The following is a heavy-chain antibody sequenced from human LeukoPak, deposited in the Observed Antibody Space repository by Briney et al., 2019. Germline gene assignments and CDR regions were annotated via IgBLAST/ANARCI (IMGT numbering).Heavy chain of an antibody. D-gene: IGHD1/OR15-1a*01. V-gene: IGHV3-48*04. J-gene: IGHJ4*02. Sequence: GGSLRLSCAASGFTFSSYSMNWVRQAPGKGLEWVSYISSSSSTIYYADSVEGRFTISRDNAKNSLYLQMNSLRAEDTAVYYCARDKTNGGFDYWGQGTLVTVSS. CDR1: GFTFSSYS. CDR2: ISSSSSTI. CDR3: ARDKTNGGFDY.